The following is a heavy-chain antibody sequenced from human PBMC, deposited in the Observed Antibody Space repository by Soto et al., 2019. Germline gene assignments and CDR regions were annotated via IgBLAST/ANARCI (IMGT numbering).Heavy chain of an antibody. CDR3: ATRGTFEYSSSSGAFDY. J-gene: IGHJ4*02. D-gene: IGHD6-6*01. CDR2: ISSSGSTI. CDR1: GFTFSSYE. V-gene: IGHV3-48*03. Sequence: PGGSLRLSCAASGFTFSSYEMNWVRQAPGKGLEWVSYISSSGSTIYYADSVKGRFTISRDNAKNSLYLQMNSLRAEDTAVYYCATRGTFEYSSSSGAFDYWGQGTLVTVSS.